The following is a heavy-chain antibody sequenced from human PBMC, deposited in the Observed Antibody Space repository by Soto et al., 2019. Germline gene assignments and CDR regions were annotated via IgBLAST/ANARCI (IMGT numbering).Heavy chain of an antibody. CDR3: AARVSEAGYCTGPSCNKAFPF. CDR2: FDPEEGET. D-gene: IGHD2-2*02. CDR1: GYTLTELS. V-gene: IGHV1-24*01. J-gene: IGHJ3*01. Sequence: QVQLVQSGAEVKKPGASVKVSCKVSGYTLTELSMHWVRQAPGKGLEWMGGFDPEEGETSYSQKFQGRVTMTEDTSTDTAYMELSSLKYEDTAVYYCAARVSEAGYCTGPSCNKAFPFWGQGTVVTVSS.